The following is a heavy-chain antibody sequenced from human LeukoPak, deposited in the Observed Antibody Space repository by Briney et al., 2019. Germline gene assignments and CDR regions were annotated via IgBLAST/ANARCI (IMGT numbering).Heavy chain of an antibody. CDR1: RFTFSNYA. Sequence: PGGSLRLSCAASRFTFSNYAMNWVRQAPGKGLEWVSAISGSGGSTYYADSVKGRFTISRDNSKNTLYLQMNSLRAEDTAVYYCAKLSRYCSSTSCYSSQYDYWGQGTLVTVSS. CDR3: AKLSRYCSSTSCYSSQYDY. D-gene: IGHD2-2*01. CDR2: ISGSGGST. V-gene: IGHV3-23*01. J-gene: IGHJ4*02.